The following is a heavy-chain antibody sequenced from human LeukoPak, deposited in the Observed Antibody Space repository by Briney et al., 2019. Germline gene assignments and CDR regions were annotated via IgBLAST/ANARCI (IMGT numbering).Heavy chain of an antibody. V-gene: IGHV3-11*01. J-gene: IGHJ5*02. Sequence: FSDXYMXXXRQAPGKGREWVAYVRGSGGTLYYADSVQGRFTISRHNLKRSLYLQMDNLRVDDTAVYYCARGVAKISWGQGTLVTVSS. CDR3: ARGVAKIS. CDR2: VRGSGGTL. CDR1: FSDXY. D-gene: IGHD5-12*01.